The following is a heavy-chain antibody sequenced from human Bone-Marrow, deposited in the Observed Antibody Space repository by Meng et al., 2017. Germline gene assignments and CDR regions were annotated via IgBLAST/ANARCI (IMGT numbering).Heavy chain of an antibody. CDR1: GGTFSSYA. J-gene: IGHJ2*01. Sequence: QVQVVQSGAEVKKPGASVKFSCKASGGTFSSYAISWVRQAPGQGLEWMGGIIPIFGTANYAQKFQGRVTITADESTSTAYMELSSLRSEDTAVYYCARGVKGFGELLGWYFDLWGRGTLVTVSS. CDR2: IIPIFGTA. CDR3: ARGVKGFGELLGWYFDL. D-gene: IGHD3-10*01. V-gene: IGHV1-69*01.